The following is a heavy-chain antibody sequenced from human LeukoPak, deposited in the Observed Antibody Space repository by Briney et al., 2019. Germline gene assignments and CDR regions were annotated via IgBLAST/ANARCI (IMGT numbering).Heavy chain of an antibody. CDR2: IYYSGST. J-gene: IGHJ4*02. CDR1: GGSISSYY. D-gene: IGHD6-19*01. Sequence: SETLSLTCTVSGGSISSYYWSWIRQPPGKGLEWIGYIYYSGSTNYNPSLKSRVTISVDTSKNQFSLKLSSVTAADTAVYYCARGRRDSSGWYFDYWGQGTLVTVSS. CDR3: ARGRRDSSGWYFDY. V-gene: IGHV4-59*12.